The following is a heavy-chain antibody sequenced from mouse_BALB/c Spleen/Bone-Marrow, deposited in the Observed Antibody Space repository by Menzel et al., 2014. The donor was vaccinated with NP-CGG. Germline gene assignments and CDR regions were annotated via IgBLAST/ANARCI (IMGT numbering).Heavy chain of an antibody. D-gene: IGHD1-1*01. CDR3: AMYYYGSSLFAY. Sequence: EVKVVESGAGLVKPGASVKLSCTASGFNIKDTYMHWVKQRPEQGLEWIGRIDPANGNTKYDPKLQGKATITADTSSNTAYLQLSSMTSEDTAVYYCAMYYYGSSLFAYWGQGTLVTVSA. V-gene: IGHV14-3*02. CDR2: IDPANGNT. CDR1: GFNIKDTY. J-gene: IGHJ3*01.